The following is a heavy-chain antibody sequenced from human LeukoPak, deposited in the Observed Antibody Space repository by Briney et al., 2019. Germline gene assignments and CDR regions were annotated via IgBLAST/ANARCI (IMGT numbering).Heavy chain of an antibody. V-gene: IGHV3-21*01. D-gene: IGHD1-26*01. CDR2: ISSSSSYI. Sequence: GGSLRLSCAASGFTFSSYSMNWVRQAPGKGLEWVSSISSSSSYIYYADSVKGRFTISRDNAKNSLYLQMNGLRAEDTAVYYCARDGMTAAEFDYWGQGTLVTVSS. CDR1: GFTFSSYS. CDR3: ARDGMTAAEFDY. J-gene: IGHJ4*02.